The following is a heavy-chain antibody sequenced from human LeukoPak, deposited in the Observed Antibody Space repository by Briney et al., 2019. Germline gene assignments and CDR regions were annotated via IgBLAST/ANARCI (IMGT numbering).Heavy chain of an antibody. CDR2: IIPIFGTA. V-gene: IGHV1-69*05. Sequence: SVKVSXKASGGTFSSYAISWVRQAPGQGLEWMGGIIPIFGTANYAQKFQGRVTITTDESTSTAYMELSSLRSEDTAVYYCASYADYYDSSGYYYSFDYWGQGTLVTVSS. J-gene: IGHJ4*02. CDR3: ASYADYYDSSGYYYSFDY. D-gene: IGHD3-22*01. CDR1: GGTFSSYA.